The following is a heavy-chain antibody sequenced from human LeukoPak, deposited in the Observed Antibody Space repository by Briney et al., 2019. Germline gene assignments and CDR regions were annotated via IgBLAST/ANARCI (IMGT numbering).Heavy chain of an antibody. CDR3: ARYYYDSSGYYAVDDY. Sequence: GAPVKVSCKASGYTFTSYGISWVRQAPGQGLEWMGWISAYNGNTNYAQKLQGRVTMTTDTSTSTAYMELRSLRSDDTAVYYCARYYYDSSGYYAVDDYWGQGTLVTVSS. CDR2: ISAYNGNT. J-gene: IGHJ4*02. D-gene: IGHD3-22*01. V-gene: IGHV1-18*01. CDR1: GYTFTSYG.